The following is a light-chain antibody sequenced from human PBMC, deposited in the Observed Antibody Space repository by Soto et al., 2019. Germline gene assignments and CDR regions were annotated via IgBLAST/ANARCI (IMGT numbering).Light chain of an antibody. CDR2: DAS. Sequence: IVMTQPPATLSVSPGGRVTLSCRASQSVSYHVAWYQQKPGQTPRLVIYDASTRASGIPARFSGTRSGTEFRLTGSSLQSEDLGIYYCQQYNSWLTFCGGTRVDIK. CDR3: QQYNSWLT. J-gene: IGKJ4*01. CDR1: QSVSYH. V-gene: IGKV3-15*01.